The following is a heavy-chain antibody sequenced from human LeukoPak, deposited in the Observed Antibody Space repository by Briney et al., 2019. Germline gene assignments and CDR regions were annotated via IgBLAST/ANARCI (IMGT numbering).Heavy chain of an antibody. D-gene: IGHD6-19*01. J-gene: IGHJ4*02. CDR2: INVDGSTT. CDR3: ARGDGRSGWYFDY. CDR1: GFSFSNYW. Sequence: HPGGSLRLSCEASGFSFSNYWMHWVRHAPGKGLVWVSRINVDGSTTSHAESVKGRFTIPRDNAKNTLYLQMNSLRVEDTAVYYCARGDGRSGWYFDYWGQGTLVTVSS. V-gene: IGHV3-74*01.